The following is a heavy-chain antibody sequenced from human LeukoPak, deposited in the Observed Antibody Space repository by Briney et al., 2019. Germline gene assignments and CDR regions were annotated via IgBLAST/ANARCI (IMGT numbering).Heavy chain of an antibody. CDR2: IYHTGST. CDR3: ARRGGFFDF. J-gene: IGHJ4*02. D-gene: IGHD3-16*01. Sequence: SETLSLTCAVSGDSMISTNRWSWVRQPPGKGLELIGEIYHTGSTNYNPSLQSRVTISIDKSKNQFSLRLSSVTAADTAFYYCARRGGFFDFWGQGTLVTVSS. CDR1: GDSMISTNR. V-gene: IGHV4-4*02.